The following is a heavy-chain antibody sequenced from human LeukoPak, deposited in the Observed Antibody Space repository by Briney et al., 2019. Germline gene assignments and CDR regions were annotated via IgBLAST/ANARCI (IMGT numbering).Heavy chain of an antibody. CDR1: GINFATYA. J-gene: IGHJ4*02. CDR2: IIGSGRDT. D-gene: IGHD5-24*01. V-gene: IGHV3-23*01. Sequence: PGRALRLSCAASGINFATYAMNWGRQVAGKGLEVVCGIIGSGRDTYGAESVRRRFTHSRDDSKNTLYLQMDSLRAEHTDIYYCAKDRGFTLRDGGMLDYWGQGTRVTVST. CDR3: AKDRGFTLRDGGMLDY.